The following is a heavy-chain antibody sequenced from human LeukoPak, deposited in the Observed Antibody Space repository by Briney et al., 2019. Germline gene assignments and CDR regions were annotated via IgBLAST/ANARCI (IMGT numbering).Heavy chain of an antibody. Sequence: QPGGSLRLSCAASGFTFSSYWMSWVRQAPGKGLEWVANIKQDGSEKYYVDSVKGRFTISRDNAKNSLYLQMNSLRAEDTAAYYCARAFRMVPYYYYGMDVWGQGTTVTVSS. CDR3: ARAFRMVPYYYYGMDV. J-gene: IGHJ6*02. CDR2: IKQDGSEK. D-gene: IGHD3-10*01. CDR1: GFTFSSYW. V-gene: IGHV3-7*01.